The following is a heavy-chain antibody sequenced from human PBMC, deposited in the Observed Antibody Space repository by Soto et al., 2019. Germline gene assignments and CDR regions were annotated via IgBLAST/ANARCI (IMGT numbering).Heavy chain of an antibody. CDR1: GGSISSSSYY. CDR2: IYYSGST. CDR3: ARPRITMVRGGIIHNWFDP. D-gene: IGHD3-10*01. Sequence: PSETLSLTCTVSGGSISSSSYYWGWIRQPPGKGLEWIGRIYYSGSTYYNPSLKSRVTISVDTSKNHFSLKLSSVTAADTAVYYCARPRITMVRGGIIHNWFDPWGQGTLVTVSS. J-gene: IGHJ5*02. V-gene: IGHV4-39*01.